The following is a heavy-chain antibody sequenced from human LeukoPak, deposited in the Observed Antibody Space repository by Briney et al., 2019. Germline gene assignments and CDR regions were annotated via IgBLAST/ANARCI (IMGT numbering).Heavy chain of an antibody. V-gene: IGHV1-46*01. CDR1: GYTFTSYY. Sequence: ASVKVSCKASGYTFTSYYMHWVRQAPGQGLEWMGIINPSGGSTSYAQKFQGRVTMTRDMSTSTVYMELSSLRSEDTAVYYSARDLLDMAPGIDYWGQGTLVTVSS. D-gene: IGHD5-24*01. CDR2: INPSGGST. J-gene: IGHJ4*02. CDR3: ARDLLDMAPGIDY.